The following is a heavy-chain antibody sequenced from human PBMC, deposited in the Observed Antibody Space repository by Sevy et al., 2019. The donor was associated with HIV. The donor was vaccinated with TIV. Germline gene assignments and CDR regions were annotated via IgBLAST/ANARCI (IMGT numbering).Heavy chain of an antibody. CDR3: TKVERLGELSLYDY. D-gene: IGHD3-16*02. V-gene: IGHV3-15*01. J-gene: IGHJ4*02. CDR1: GFTFSNAW. Sequence: GGSLRLSCAASGFTFSNAWMSWVRQAPGKGLEWVGRIKSKTDGGTTDYAEPLKGRFTISRDDSKNTLYLQMNSLKTEDTAVYYCTKVERLGELSLYDYWGQGTLVTVSS. CDR2: IKSKTDGGTT.